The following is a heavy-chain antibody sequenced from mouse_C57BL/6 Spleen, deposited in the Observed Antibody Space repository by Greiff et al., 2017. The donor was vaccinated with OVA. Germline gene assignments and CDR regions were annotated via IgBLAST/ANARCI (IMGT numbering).Heavy chain of an antibody. Sequence: EVQLQESGGGLVQPGGSLKLSCAASGFTFSDYYMYWVRQTPEKRLEWVAYISNGGGSTYYPDTVKGRFTISRDNAKNTLYLQMSRLKSEDTAMYYCARQRGLRRGSYAMDYWGQGTSVTVSS. CDR2: ISNGGGST. J-gene: IGHJ4*01. CDR1: GFTFSDYY. D-gene: IGHD2-4*01. CDR3: ARQRGLRRGSYAMDY. V-gene: IGHV5-12*01.